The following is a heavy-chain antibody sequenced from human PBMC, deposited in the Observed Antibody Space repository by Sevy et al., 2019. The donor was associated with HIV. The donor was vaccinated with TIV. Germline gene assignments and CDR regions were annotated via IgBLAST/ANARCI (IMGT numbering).Heavy chain of an antibody. J-gene: IGHJ3*02. Sequence: ASVKVSCKASGGTFSSYAISWVRQAPGQGLEWMGGIIPIFGTANYAQKFQGRVTITADESTSTAYMELSSLRSEDTAVYYCPSPVAMVGGGLYAFDIWGQGTMVTVSS. D-gene: IGHD5-18*01. V-gene: IGHV1-69*13. CDR1: GGTFSSYA. CDR2: IIPIFGTA. CDR3: PSPVAMVGGGLYAFDI.